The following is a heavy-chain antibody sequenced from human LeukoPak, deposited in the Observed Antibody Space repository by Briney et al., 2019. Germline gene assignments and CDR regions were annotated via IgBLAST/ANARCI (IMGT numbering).Heavy chain of an antibody. CDR2: IYYSGST. CDR3: XXXXXXWYPYGMDV. D-gene: IGHD6-13*01. V-gene: IGHV4-59*08. Sequence: SETLSLTCTVSGGSISSYYWSWIRQPPGKGLEWIGYIYYSGSTNYNPSLKSRVTISVDTSKNQFSLKLSSVTAADTAVYYCXXXXXXWYPYGMDVWGQGTTVTVS. CDR1: GGSISSYY. J-gene: IGHJ6*02.